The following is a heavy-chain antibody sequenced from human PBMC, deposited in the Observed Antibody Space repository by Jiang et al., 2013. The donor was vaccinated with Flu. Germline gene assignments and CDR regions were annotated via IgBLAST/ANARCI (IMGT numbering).Heavy chain of an antibody. J-gene: IGHJ3*02. D-gene: IGHD3-10*01. V-gene: IGHV4-34*01. CDR3: ARGQVYGSGDAFDI. CDR2: INHSGST. Sequence: LLKPSETLSLTCAVYGGSFSGYYWSWIRQPPGKGLEWIGEINHSGSTNYNPSLKSRVTISVDTSKNQFSLKLSSVTAADTAVYYCARGQVYGSGDAFDIWGQGTMVTVSS. CDR1: GGSFSGYY.